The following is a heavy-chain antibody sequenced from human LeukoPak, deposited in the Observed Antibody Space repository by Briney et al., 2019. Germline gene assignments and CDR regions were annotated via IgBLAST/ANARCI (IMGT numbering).Heavy chain of an antibody. CDR2: ISWNSGSI. CDR3: ATGTPPSLLDY. Sequence: GGSLRLSCAASGFTFDDYAMHWVRQAPGKGLEWVSGISWNSGSIGYADSVKGRFTISRDNAKNSLYLQMNSLRAEDTALYYCATGTPPSLLDYWGQGTLVTVSS. CDR1: GFTFDDYA. V-gene: IGHV3-9*01. J-gene: IGHJ4*02.